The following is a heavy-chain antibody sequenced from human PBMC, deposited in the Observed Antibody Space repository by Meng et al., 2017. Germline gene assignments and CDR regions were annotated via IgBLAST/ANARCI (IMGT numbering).Heavy chain of an antibody. D-gene: IGHD6-19*01. CDR3: ASTEDPLNQWLGQDY. V-gene: IGHV1-2*06. CDR2: INPNSGGT. J-gene: IGHJ4*02. CDR1: GYHFPGYY. Sequence: LIGQSGAGVEKTRSSVKVPGKASGYHFPGYYMHWVRQAPGQGLEWMGRINPNSGGTNYAQKFQGRVTMTRDTSISTAYMELSRLRSDDTAVYYCASTEDPLNQWLGQDYWGQGTLVTVSS.